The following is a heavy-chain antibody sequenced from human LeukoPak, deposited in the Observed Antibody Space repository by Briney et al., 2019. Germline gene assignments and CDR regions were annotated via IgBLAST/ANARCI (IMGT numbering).Heavy chain of an antibody. CDR3: ARDRYGDGFAHFDY. CDR2: ITPSGGT. D-gene: IGHD5-24*01. Sequence: ASVTVSFKASGYTFTIYAMHWLRQAPGQGLEWMGWITPSGGTNYPQKFQGRVAITRDTSITTAYMDLSRLTSDDTAVYYCARDRYGDGFAHFDYWGQGALVTVSS. J-gene: IGHJ4*02. CDR1: GYTFTIYA. V-gene: IGHV1-2*02.